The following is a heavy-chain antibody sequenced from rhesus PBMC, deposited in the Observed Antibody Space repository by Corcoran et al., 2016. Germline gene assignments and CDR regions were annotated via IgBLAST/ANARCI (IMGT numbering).Heavy chain of an antibody. D-gene: IGHD6-25*01. CDR3: ARGGRQLDY. Sequence: QLQLQESGPGLVKPSETLSVTCAVSGRSISSSYWRWHRRAPGQGPEWTGYLYGSGSSTDCTPSLKSRVTLSVDTAKNQLSLKLSSVTTADAAVYYCARGGRQLDYWGQGVLVTVSS. V-gene: IGHV4-169*01. CDR1: GRSISSSY. CDR2: LYGSGSST. J-gene: IGHJ4*01.